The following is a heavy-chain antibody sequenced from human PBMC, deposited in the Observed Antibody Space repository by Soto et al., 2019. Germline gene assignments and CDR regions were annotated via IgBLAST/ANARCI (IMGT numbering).Heavy chain of an antibody. V-gene: IGHV3-9*01. CDR3: VKDIRWEFIRSSTFDS. CDR1: GFTFDHFA. CDR2: ISWSGGTI. Sequence: PGGSLRLSCVASGFTFDHFAMQWVRQRPGKGLEWVPGISWSGGTIGYADSVRGRFTISRDNAKNSLYLQMNSLRAEDTAFYYCVKDIRWEFIRSSTFDSWGLGTLVTVSS. J-gene: IGHJ4*02. D-gene: IGHD1-26*01.